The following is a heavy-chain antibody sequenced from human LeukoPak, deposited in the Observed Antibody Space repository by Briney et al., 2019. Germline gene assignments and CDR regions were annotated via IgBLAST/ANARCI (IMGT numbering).Heavy chain of an antibody. CDR1: GYTFTGYY. CDR2: INPNSGGT. Sequence: ASVKVSCKASGYTFTGYYMHWVRQAPGQGLEWMGWINPNSGGTNYAQKFQGRVTMTRDTSISTAYMELNRLTFDDTAVYYCARFKNTDMTSDWGQGTLVTVSS. J-gene: IGHJ4*02. V-gene: IGHV1-2*02. D-gene: IGHD5-18*01. CDR3: ARFKNTDMTSD.